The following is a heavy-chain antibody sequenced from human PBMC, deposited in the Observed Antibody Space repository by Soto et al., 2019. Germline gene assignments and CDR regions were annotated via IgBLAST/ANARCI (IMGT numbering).Heavy chain of an antibody. CDR3: VGTGTTDDY. D-gene: IGHD4-17*01. V-gene: IGHV4-30-4*01. Sequence: SETLSLTCTVSGASVSSGDYYWSSIRQSPGKGLEWIGYIYYSGDSYYTPSLKGRLTISIDTSKNQFSLILNSVTVADTAIYYCVGTGTTDDYWGRGTLVTVSS. J-gene: IGHJ4*02. CDR1: GASVSSGDYY. CDR2: IYYSGDS.